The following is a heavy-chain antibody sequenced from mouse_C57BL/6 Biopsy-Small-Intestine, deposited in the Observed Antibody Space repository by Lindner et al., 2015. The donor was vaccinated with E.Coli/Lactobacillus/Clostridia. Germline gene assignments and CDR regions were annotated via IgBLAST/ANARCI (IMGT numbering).Heavy chain of an antibody. D-gene: IGHD1-1*01. CDR1: GYTFTGYW. V-gene: IGHV1-9*01. J-gene: IGHJ1*03. CDR2: NLPGSGST. CDR3: ARKDYGEGYFDV. Sequence: VQLQESGAELMKPGASVQLSCKATGYTFTGYWIEWVKQRPGHGLEWIGENLPGSGSTNYNEKFKGKATLTVEKSSNTVYLELSRLTSDDSAVYYCARKDYGEGYFDVWGTGTTVTVSS.